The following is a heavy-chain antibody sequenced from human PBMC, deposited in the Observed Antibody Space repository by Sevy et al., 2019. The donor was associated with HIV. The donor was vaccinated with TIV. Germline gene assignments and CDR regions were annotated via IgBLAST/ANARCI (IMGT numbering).Heavy chain of an antibody. V-gene: IGHV3-48*02. CDR1: GFTFSSYS. J-gene: IGHJ6*02. Sequence: GGSLRLSYAASGFTFSSYSMIWVRQAPGKGLEWVSYISSSSSTIYYADSVKGRFTISRDNAKNSLYLQMNSLRDEDTAVYYCARDRSTVTIEGYYYGMDVWGQWTTVTVSS. CDR2: ISSSSSTI. CDR3: ARDRSTVTIEGYYYGMDV. D-gene: IGHD4-17*01.